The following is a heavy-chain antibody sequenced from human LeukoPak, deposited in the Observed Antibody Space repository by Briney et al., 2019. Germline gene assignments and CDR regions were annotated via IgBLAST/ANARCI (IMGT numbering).Heavy chain of an antibody. CDR3: ARDRPSGSYSRYFDY. Sequence: GGSLRLSCAASGFTFSSYSMNWVRQAPGKGLEWVSSISSSSSYMYYADSVKGRFTISRDNAKNSLYLQMNSLRAEDTAVYYCARDRPSGSYSRYFDYWGQGTLVTVSS. D-gene: IGHD1-26*01. CDR2: ISSSSSYM. J-gene: IGHJ4*02. CDR1: GFTFSSYS. V-gene: IGHV3-21*01.